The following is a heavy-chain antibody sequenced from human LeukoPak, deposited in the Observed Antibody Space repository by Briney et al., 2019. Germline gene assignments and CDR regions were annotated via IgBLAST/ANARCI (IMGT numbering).Heavy chain of an antibody. Sequence: PSETLSLTCTVSGYSISSGYYWGWIRQPPGKGLEWVSSISSSSSYIYYADSVKGRFTISRDNAKKSLYLQMNSLRAEDTAVYYCARGYSNYGYVFDIWGQGTMVTVSS. D-gene: IGHD4-11*01. CDR1: GYSISSGYY. CDR3: ARGYSNYGYVFDI. V-gene: IGHV3-21*01. CDR2: ISSSSSYI. J-gene: IGHJ3*02.